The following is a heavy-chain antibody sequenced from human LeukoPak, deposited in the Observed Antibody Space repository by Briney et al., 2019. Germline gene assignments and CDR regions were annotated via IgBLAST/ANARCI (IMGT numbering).Heavy chain of an antibody. J-gene: IGHJ4*02. CDR3: ARDRGSGWYDVNFDY. CDR1: GFTFSTYW. Sequence: GGSLRLSCAASGFTFSTYWMHWVRQAPGKGLVWVSRINSDSRSTSYLDSVKGRFTISRDNAKNSLYLQMNSLRDEDTAVYHCARDRGSGWYDVNFDYWGQGTLVTVSS. D-gene: IGHD6-19*01. CDR2: INSDSRST. V-gene: IGHV3-74*01.